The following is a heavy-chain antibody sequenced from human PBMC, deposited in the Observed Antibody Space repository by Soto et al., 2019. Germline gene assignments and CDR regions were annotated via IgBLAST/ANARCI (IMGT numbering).Heavy chain of an antibody. CDR1: GFSLSTSGMC. CDR3: ARIPAYYSDSSDYYEYYYYGMDV. CDR2: IDWDDDK. D-gene: IGHD3-22*01. J-gene: IGHJ6*02. V-gene: IGHV2-70*01. Sequence: SGPTLVNPTQTLTLTCTFSGFSLSTSGMCVSWIRQPPGKALEWLALIDWDDDKYYSTSLKTRLTISKDTSKNQVVLTMTNMDPVDTATYYCARIPAYYSDSSDYYEYYYYGMDVWGQGTTVSVSS.